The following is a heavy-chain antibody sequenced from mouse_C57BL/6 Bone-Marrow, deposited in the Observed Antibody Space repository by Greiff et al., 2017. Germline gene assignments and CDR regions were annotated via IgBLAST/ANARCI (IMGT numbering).Heavy chain of an antibody. J-gene: IGHJ4*01. V-gene: IGHV7-3*01. CDR3: ARYSGNYYAMDY. CDR1: GFTFTDYY. CDR2: IRNKANGYTT. Sequence: EVNLVESGGGLVQPGGSLSLSCAASGFTFTDYYMSWVRQPPGKALEWLGFIRNKANGYTTEYSASVKGRFTISRDNSQSILYLQMKALRAEDSATYYCARYSGNYYAMDYWGQGTSVTVSS.